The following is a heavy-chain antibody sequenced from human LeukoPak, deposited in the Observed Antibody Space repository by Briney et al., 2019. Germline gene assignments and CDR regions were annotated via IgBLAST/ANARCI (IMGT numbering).Heavy chain of an antibody. CDR3: ARDSAFDI. J-gene: IGHJ3*02. CDR1: GYSISSGYY. CDR2: IYHSGST. Sequence: SETLSLTCAVSGYSISSGYYWGWIRQPPGKGLEWIGSIYHSGSTYYNPSLKSRVTISVDTSKNQFSLKLSSVTAADTAVYYCARDSAFDIWGQGTMVTVSS. V-gene: IGHV4-38-2*02.